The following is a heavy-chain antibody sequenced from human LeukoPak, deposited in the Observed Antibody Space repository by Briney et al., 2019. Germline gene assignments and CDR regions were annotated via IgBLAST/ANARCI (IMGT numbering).Heavy chain of an antibody. V-gene: IGHV4-39*07. Sequence: SETLSLTCTVSGGSISSSSYYWGWIRQPPGKGLEWIGSIYYSGSTYYNPSLKSRVTISVDTSKNQFSLKLSSVTAADTAVYYCARDSPVVTAAGWGMDVWGQGTTVTVSS. D-gene: IGHD2-21*02. CDR2: IYYSGST. CDR1: GGSISSSSYY. CDR3: ARDSPVVTAAGWGMDV. J-gene: IGHJ6*02.